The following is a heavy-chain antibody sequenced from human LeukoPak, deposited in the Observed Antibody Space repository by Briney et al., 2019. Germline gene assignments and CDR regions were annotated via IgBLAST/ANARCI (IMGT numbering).Heavy chain of an antibody. Sequence: GALRLSCAASGFTFSSYAMSWVRQAPGKGLEWVSAISGSGGSTYYADSVKGRFTISRDNSKNTLYLQMNSLRAEDTAVYYCANRGTQHRLSIWGQGTMVTVSS. CDR3: ANRGTQHRLSI. CDR2: ISGSGGST. D-gene: IGHD1-1*01. V-gene: IGHV3-23*01. J-gene: IGHJ3*02. CDR1: GFTFSSYA.